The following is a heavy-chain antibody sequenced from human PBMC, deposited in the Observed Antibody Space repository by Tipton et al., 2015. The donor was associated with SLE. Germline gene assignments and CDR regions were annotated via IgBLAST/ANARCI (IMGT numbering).Heavy chain of an antibody. CDR1: GGSFSGYY. D-gene: IGHD3/OR15-3a*01. CDR3: ASGLAPRFDY. Sequence: TLSLTCAVYGGSFSGYYWSWIRQPTGKGLAWIGSIYYSGSTNYNASLKSRVTISVDTSKNQLSLKVSTVTAADTAVYYCASGLAPRFDYWGQGTLVTVSS. V-gene: IGHV4-34*09. CDR2: IYYSGST. J-gene: IGHJ4*02.